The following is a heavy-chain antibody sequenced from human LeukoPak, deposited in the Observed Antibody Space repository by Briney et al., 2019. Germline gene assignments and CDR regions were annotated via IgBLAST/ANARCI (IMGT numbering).Heavy chain of an antibody. D-gene: IGHD6-13*01. CDR2: ISSSGSTI. CDR3: AREYSSSWYDYYYYYGMDV. V-gene: IGHV3-11*01. CDR1: GFTFSDYY. J-gene: IGHJ6*02. Sequence: GGSLRLSCAASGFTFSDYYMSWIRQAPGKGLEWVSYISSSGSTIYYADSVKGRFTISRDNAKNSLYLQMNSLRAEDTAVYYCAREYSSSWYDYYYYYGMDVWGQGTTVTVSS.